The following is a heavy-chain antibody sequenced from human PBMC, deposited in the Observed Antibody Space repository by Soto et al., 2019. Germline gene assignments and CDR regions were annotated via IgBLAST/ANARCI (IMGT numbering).Heavy chain of an antibody. J-gene: IGHJ6*02. CDR2: ISFDGSNE. V-gene: IGHV3-30*18. Sequence: QVQLVESGGGVVQPGRSLRLSCGASGFTFIIYGMHWVRQAPGKGLEWVAVISFDGSNEYYAYSVKGRFTISRDNSKNTLYLQMDSLRAEDTAVYYCAKDRSSSTRYYYYYGMDVWGQGTTVTVSS. CDR3: AKDRSSSTRYYYYYGMDV. CDR1: GFTFIIYG. D-gene: IGHD6-6*01.